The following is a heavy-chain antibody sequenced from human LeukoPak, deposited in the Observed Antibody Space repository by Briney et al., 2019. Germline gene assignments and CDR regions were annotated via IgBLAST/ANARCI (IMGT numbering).Heavy chain of an antibody. CDR1: GFTFSSYG. Sequence: GGSLRLSCAASGFTFSSYGMYWVRQSPGKGLEWVALIRYDGGNKYYADSVKGRFTIPRDNSQNTLYLQMNSLRAEDTAVYYCAKGGTYYYDSSDYFDYWGQGTLVTVSS. D-gene: IGHD3-22*01. V-gene: IGHV3-30*02. CDR3: AKGGTYYYDSSDYFDY. J-gene: IGHJ4*02. CDR2: IRYDGGNK.